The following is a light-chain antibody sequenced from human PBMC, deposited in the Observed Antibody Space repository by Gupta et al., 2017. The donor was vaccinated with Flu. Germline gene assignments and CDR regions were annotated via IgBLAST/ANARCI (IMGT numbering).Light chain of an antibody. CDR1: QSISNW. CDR3: QQYNNYWP. CDR2: KAS. Sequence: DIQMTQSPSTLSASVGDRVTITCRASQSISNWLAWYQQKPGKAPKLLIYKASSLESGVPSRFSGSGYGTEFTLTTSSLQTDDFATYYCQQYNNYWPFGQGTKVEIK. J-gene: IGKJ1*01. V-gene: IGKV1-5*03.